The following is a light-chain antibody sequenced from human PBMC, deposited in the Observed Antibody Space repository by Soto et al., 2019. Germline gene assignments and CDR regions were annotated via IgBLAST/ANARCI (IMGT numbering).Light chain of an antibody. Sequence: DIQMTQSPSSLSASVGDRVTITCRASQSISSSLNWYQQKPGKAPKLLIYAASSLQSGVPSRFSGSGSATDFTLTISSLQPEDVANYYCQQSYSTPDTFGQGTKLEIK. CDR1: QSISSS. CDR3: QQSYSTPDT. CDR2: AAS. V-gene: IGKV1-39*01. J-gene: IGKJ2*01.